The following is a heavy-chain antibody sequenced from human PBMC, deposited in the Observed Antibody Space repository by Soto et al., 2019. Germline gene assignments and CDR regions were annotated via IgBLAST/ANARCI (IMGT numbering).Heavy chain of an antibody. Sequence: QVQLVESGGGVVQPGRSLRLSCAASGFTFSSYGMHWVRQAPGKGLEWVAVISYDGSNKYYADSVKGRFTXXXENXXXXXXXXXXSLRAEDTAVYYCAKESYPYYFDYWGQGTLVTVSS. J-gene: IGHJ4*02. CDR2: ISYDGSNK. V-gene: IGHV3-30*18. D-gene: IGHD1-26*01. CDR1: GFTFSSYG. CDR3: AKESYPYYFDY.